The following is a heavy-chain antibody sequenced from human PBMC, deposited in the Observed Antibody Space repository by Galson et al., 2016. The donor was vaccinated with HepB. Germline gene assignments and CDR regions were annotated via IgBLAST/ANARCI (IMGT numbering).Heavy chain of an antibody. CDR1: GFTFSSYG. J-gene: IGHJ4*02. Sequence: SLRLSCAASGFTFSSYGMSWVRLAPGKGLEWVSGIRGSGADTYYAGSVKGRFTISRDNSKNMVYLQMNSLRVDDTAVYYCAKDLFAVMDWGQGTLVTVSS. V-gene: IGHV3-23*01. D-gene: IGHD6-19*01. CDR2: IRGSGADT. CDR3: AKDLFAVMD.